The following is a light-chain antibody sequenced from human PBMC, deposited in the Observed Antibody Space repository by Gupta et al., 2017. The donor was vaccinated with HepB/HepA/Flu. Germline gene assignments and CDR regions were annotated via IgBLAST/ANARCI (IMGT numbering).Light chain of an antibody. V-gene: IGKV1-39*01. J-gene: IGKJ1*01. CDR1: QSISSY. CDR2: AAS. CDR3: QQSDSTPWT. Sequence: DIQMTQSPSSLSASVGDRVTITCRASQSISSYLNWYQQKPGKAPKLLIYAASRVKSGVPSRFSGSGSGTDFTLTISRLQPEDFATYYCQQSDSTPWTFGQGTKVEIK.